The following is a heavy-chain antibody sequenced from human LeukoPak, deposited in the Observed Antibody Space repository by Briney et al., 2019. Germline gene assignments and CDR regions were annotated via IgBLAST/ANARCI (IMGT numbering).Heavy chain of an antibody. Sequence: ASVKVSCKASGYTFTGYYMHWVRQAPGQGLEWMGRINPNSGDTNFAQKFQGRVTMTRDTSLSTAYMELSRLRSDDTAVYYCANLMTTVTAGPFDYWGQGTLVTVSS. V-gene: IGHV1-2*06. CDR2: INPNSGDT. J-gene: IGHJ4*02. D-gene: IGHD4-17*01. CDR1: GYTFTGYY. CDR3: ANLMTTVTAGPFDY.